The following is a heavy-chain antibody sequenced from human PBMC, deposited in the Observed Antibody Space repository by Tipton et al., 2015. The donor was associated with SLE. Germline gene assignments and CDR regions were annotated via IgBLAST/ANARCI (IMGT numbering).Heavy chain of an antibody. CDR3: ARHIVVVPEAFDI. V-gene: IGHV4-61*09. J-gene: IGHJ3*02. D-gene: IGHD2-21*01. Sequence: TLSLTCTVSGGSISSGSYYWSWIRQPAGKGLEWIGHIYTSGSTNYNPSPKSRVTISVDTSKNQFSLKLSSVTAADTAVYYCARHIVVVPEAFDIWGQGTMVTVSS. CDR2: IYTSGST. CDR1: GGSISSGSYY.